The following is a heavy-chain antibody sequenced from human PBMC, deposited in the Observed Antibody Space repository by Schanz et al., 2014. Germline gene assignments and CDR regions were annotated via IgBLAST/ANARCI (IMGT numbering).Heavy chain of an antibody. V-gene: IGHV1-69*08. CDR2: IIPILDKT. J-gene: IGHJ3*02. CDR3: ARGPSAGAVDN. CDR1: GGTFSSST. Sequence: QVQLAQSGAEVKKPGSSVKVSCKASGGTFSSSTLTWVRQAPGQGLEWMGRIIPILDKTNYARKFQGRVTMAANKTTSAVYMEVSGLRSEDTSLYACARGPSAGAVDNWGQGTMVTVSS.